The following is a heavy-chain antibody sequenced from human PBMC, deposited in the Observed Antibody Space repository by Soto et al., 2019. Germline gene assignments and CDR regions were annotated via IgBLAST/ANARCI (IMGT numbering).Heavy chain of an antibody. V-gene: IGHV4-59*13. CDR3: ARDALNGEAYYYAMDV. D-gene: IGHD4-17*01. J-gene: IGHJ6*02. Sequence: SATLSLTCTHSGGSISRDYWSWIRLPPWKGLEWIGYIYYSGSTNYNPSLKSRVTISVDTSKNQFSLKLSSVTAADTAVYYCARDALNGEAYYYAMDVWGQGTTVTVSS. CDR2: IYYSGST. CDR1: GGSISRDY.